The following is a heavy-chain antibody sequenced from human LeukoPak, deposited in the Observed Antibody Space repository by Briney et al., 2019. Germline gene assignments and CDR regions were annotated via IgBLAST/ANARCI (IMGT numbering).Heavy chain of an antibody. CDR2: IYYSGST. V-gene: IGHV4-59*01. Sequence: SETLSLTCTVSGGSISSYYWSWIRQPPGKGLEWIGYIYYSGSTNYNPSLKSRVTISVDTSKNQFSLKLSSVTAADTAVYCCAGYGDYWFDPWGQGTLVTVSS. CDR1: GGSISSYY. J-gene: IGHJ5*02. CDR3: AGYGDYWFDP. D-gene: IGHD4-17*01.